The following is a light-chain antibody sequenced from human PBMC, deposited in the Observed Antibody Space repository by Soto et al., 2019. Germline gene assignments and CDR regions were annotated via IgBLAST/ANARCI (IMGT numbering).Light chain of an antibody. CDR3: SSYTSRSTLV. Sequence: QSVPTQPASVSGSPGQSITISCTGTSSDVGGYNYVSWYQQHPGKAPKLMMYDVSNRPSGVSNRFSGSKSGNTASLTISGLQAEDEADYYCSSYTSRSTLVFCGGTKLTVL. J-gene: IGLJ2*01. CDR1: SSDVGGYNY. V-gene: IGLV2-14*01. CDR2: DVS.